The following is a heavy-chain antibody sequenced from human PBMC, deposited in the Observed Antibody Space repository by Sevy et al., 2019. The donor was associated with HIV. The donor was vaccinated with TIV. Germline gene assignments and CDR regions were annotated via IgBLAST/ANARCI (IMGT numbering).Heavy chain of an antibody. CDR3: VPGVTIFGVPVY. Sequence: GGSLRLSCAASGFTFSDYGMLWVRQAPGKGLEWVAFIRYDGSNKYYADSVKGRFTISRDNSKDTLYLQMNSLRPADTAVFYCVPGVTIFGVPVYWGQGTLVTVSS. V-gene: IGHV3-30*02. J-gene: IGHJ4*02. CDR1: GFTFSDYG. CDR2: IRYDGSNK. D-gene: IGHD3-3*01.